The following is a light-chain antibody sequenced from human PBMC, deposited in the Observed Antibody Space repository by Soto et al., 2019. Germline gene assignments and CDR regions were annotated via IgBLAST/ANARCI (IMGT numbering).Light chain of an antibody. J-gene: IGKJ1*01. V-gene: IGKV3-11*01. CDR1: QGVRSY. CDR2: DAS. Sequence: IGVTKSPFNNSVSSGAPSIPSCMASQGVRSYLAWYQQRPGQAPRLLIDDASNLATGVPARFSGSGSGTDFTLTISGLEPEDIVVYYCQQRNDRPWTFGHGTKVDI. CDR3: QQRNDRPWT.